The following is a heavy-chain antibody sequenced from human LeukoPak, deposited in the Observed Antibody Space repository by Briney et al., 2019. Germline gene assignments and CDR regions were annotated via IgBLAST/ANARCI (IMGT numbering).Heavy chain of an antibody. CDR1: GSTFSSYA. V-gene: IGHV3-23*01. D-gene: IGHD4-23*01. Sequence: GGSLRLSCAASGSTFSSYAMSWVRQAPGRGLEWVSAIGGSGDSTYYADSVKGRFTISRDNSKNTLYLQMNSLRADDTAVYYCAKDDYGGNPGAFDIWGQGTMVTVSS. CDR2: IGGSGDST. J-gene: IGHJ3*02. CDR3: AKDDYGGNPGAFDI.